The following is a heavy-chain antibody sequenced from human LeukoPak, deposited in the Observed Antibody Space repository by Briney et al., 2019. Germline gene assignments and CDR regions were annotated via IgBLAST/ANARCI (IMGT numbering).Heavy chain of an antibody. D-gene: IGHD6-13*01. Sequence: PGGSLRLSCAASGFTFRNYGLSWVRRAPGKGLEWVSYISNSGSTMYYADSVKGRFTISRDNAKNSLYLQMNSLRAEDTAVYYCARVRIAAAYYFDYWGQGTLVTVSS. CDR2: ISNSGSTM. CDR1: GFTFRNYG. J-gene: IGHJ4*02. V-gene: IGHV3-11*01. CDR3: ARVRIAAAYYFDY.